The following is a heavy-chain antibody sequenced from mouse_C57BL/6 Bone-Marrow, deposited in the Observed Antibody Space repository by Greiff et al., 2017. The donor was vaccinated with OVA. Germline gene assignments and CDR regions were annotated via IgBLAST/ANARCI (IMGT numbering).Heavy chain of an antibody. CDR1: GYTFTDYE. D-gene: IGHD2-5*01. Sequence: QVQLQQSGAELVRPGASVTLSCKASGYTFTDYEMHWVKQTPVHGLEWIGAIDPETGGTAYNQKFKGKAILTADKSSSTAYMELSSLTSEDSAVYYCATSSIVTTDYYAMDYWGQGTSVTVSS. V-gene: IGHV1-15*01. CDR2: IDPETGGT. J-gene: IGHJ4*01. CDR3: ATSSIVTTDYYAMDY.